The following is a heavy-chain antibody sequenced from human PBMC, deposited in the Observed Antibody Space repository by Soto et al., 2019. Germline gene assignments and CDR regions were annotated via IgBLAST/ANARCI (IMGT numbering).Heavy chain of an antibody. CDR3: ARHMAPGGTGNFDS. Sequence: SETLSLTCTVAGGSINSFYWDWFRQPPGKGLEWIGYIYFTGSTNYNPSLTSRVTISVDSSKRQFSLRLTPVSAADTAVYFCARHMAPGGTGNFDSWGQGLLVTVSS. V-gene: IGHV4-59*01. D-gene: IGHD3-10*01. CDR1: GGSINSFY. CDR2: IYFTGST. J-gene: IGHJ4*02.